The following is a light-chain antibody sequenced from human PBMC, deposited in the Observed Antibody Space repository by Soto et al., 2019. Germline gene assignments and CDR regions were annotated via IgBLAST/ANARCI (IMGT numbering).Light chain of an antibody. Sequence: QSALTQPHSASGAPGQSVTIACTGTSSDVGGYKYVSWYQQHPGKAPKLMIYEVNKRPSGVPDRFSGSKSGHTASLTVSGLQADDEADYFCSSYAGRNIVLFGGGTKLTVL. J-gene: IGLJ2*01. CDR1: SSDVGGYKY. CDR3: SSYAGRNIVL. CDR2: EVN. V-gene: IGLV2-8*01.